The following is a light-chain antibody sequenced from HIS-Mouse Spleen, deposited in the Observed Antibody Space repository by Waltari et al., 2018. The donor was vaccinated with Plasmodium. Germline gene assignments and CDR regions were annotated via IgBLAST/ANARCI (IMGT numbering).Light chain of an antibody. J-gene: IGLJ1*01. CDR2: DVS. Sequence: QSALTQPASVSGSPGQSITISCTGTSSDVGGYTYVSWYQQHQGKAPKLMIYDVSNRPSGVSNRFSGSKSGNTASLTMSGLQAEDEADYYCSSYTSSSTLNYVFGTGTKVTVL. CDR1: SSDVGGYTY. CDR3: SSYTSSSTLNYV. V-gene: IGLV2-14*03.